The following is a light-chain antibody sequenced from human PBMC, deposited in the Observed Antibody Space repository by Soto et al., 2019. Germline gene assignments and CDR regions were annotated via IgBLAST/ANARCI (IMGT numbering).Light chain of an antibody. CDR3: QQSDAYPWT. V-gene: IGKV1-5*03. Sequence: DIQMTQSPSTLSASVGDRVTITCRASQSVGSWLAWYQQKPGKAPKYLIYKASILESGVPSRFSGSGSGTEFTLTISSLQPDDFATYHCQQSDAYPWTFGQGTKLDFK. CDR1: QSVGSW. J-gene: IGKJ2*02. CDR2: KAS.